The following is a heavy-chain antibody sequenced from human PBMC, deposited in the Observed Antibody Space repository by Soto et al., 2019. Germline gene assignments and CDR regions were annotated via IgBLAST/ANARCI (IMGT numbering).Heavy chain of an antibody. Sequence: EVQLLESGGGLVQPGGSLRLSCAASGFTFSSYTMSWVRQGPGKGLEWVSGISSSGGSTVYADSVKGRFTISRDNFKNTLYLQMNRLRGEETAVYYCAKGWGDYWGQGTPVTVSS. D-gene: IGHD7-27*01. CDR2: ISSSGGST. CDR3: AKGWGDY. V-gene: IGHV3-23*01. J-gene: IGHJ4*02. CDR1: GFTFSSYT.